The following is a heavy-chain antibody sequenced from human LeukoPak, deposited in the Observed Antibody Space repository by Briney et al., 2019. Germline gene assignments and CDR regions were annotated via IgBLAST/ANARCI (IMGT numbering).Heavy chain of an antibody. Sequence: SETLSLTCTVSGGSISSNYWSWIRQPAGKGLEWIGRIYTSGSTNYNPSLKSRVTMSVDTSKNQFSLKLSSVTAADTAVYHCARGGHSGWYKGYNWFDPWGQGTLVTVSS. CDR1: GGSISSNY. D-gene: IGHD6-19*01. J-gene: IGHJ5*02. CDR2: IYTSGST. CDR3: ARGGHSGWYKGYNWFDP. V-gene: IGHV4-4*07.